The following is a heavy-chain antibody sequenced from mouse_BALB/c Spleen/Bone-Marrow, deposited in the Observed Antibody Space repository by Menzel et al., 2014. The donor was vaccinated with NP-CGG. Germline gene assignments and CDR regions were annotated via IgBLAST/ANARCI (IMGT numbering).Heavy chain of an antibody. CDR3: VFIGDYYGYFDV. Sequence: QVQLQQSGAELMKPGASVKISCKATGYTFSSYWIEWVKQRPGHGLEWIGEILPGSGTTNYNENFKGKATFTADTSSNTSYMQLSSLTSEDSAVNYCVFIGDYYGYFDVWGAGTTVTVSS. J-gene: IGHJ1*01. V-gene: IGHV1-9*01. D-gene: IGHD1-2*01. CDR1: GYTFSSYW. CDR2: ILPGSGTT.